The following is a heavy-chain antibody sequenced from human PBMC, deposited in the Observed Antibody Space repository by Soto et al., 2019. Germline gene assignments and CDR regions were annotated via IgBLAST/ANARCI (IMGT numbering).Heavy chain of an antibody. CDR1: GFIVSSNY. CDR2: IYSGGST. CDR3: TRDDYGMDV. Sequence: GGSLRLSCTASGFIVSSNYMSWVRQVPGKGLEWVSVIYSGGSTYYADSVKGRFTISRDNSKNTLYLQMSSLRVEDTAIYYCTRDDYGMDVWGQGTTVTVSS. V-gene: IGHV3-53*01. J-gene: IGHJ6*02.